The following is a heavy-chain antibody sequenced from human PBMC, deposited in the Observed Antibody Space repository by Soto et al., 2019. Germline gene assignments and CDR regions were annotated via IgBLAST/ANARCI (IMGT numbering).Heavy chain of an antibody. D-gene: IGHD6-19*01. Sequence: EVQLLESGGGMVQPGGSLRISCVASGFGFSSYAISWVRLSPGKGLEWVSTTPATDDDTSYALSVTGRFIVSRDNSKNTLSLLMRSLRAEDTAVYYCAKVEDNTGWAVVDSWGQGTLVTVS. CDR2: TPATDDDT. V-gene: IGHV3-23*01. CDR1: GFGFSSYA. CDR3: AKVEDNTGWAVVDS. J-gene: IGHJ4*02.